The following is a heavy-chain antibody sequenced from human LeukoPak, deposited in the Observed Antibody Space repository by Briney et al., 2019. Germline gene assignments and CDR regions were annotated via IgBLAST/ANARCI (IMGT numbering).Heavy chain of an antibody. Sequence: PGGSLRLSCAASGFTFSSYSMNWVRQAPGKGLEWVSSISSSSSNIYYADSVKGRFTISRDNSKNTLYLQMNSLRAEDTAVYYCAKDRHDYVWGSYRPPYYFDYWGQGTLVTVSS. CDR3: AKDRHDYVWGSYRPPYYFDY. CDR2: ISSSSSNI. D-gene: IGHD3-16*02. V-gene: IGHV3-21*01. CDR1: GFTFSSYS. J-gene: IGHJ4*02.